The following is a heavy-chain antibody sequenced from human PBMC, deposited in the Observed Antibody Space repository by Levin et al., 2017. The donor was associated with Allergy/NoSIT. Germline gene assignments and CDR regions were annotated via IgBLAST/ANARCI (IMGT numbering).Heavy chain of an antibody. J-gene: IGHJ4*02. CDR3: AREDGSTFDF. Sequence: SQTLSLPCTVSGGSIRGGGYHWTWIRQHPEKGLEWIGYIYYSGSTFYNPSLKSRLTISVDTSKNQFSLNVSSVTAAATAVYYCAREDGSTFDFWGQGALVTVAS. CDR1: GGSIRGGGYH. D-gene: IGHD2-2*03. CDR2: IYYSGST. V-gene: IGHV4-31*03.